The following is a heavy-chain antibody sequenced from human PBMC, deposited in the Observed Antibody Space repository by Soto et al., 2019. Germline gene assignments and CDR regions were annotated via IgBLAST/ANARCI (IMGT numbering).Heavy chain of an antibody. V-gene: IGHV4-34*01. CDR3: ASTLTRDIVVVPAAKAFDI. CDR2: INHSGST. CDR1: GGSFSGYY. D-gene: IGHD2-2*01. J-gene: IGHJ3*02. Sequence: SETLSLTCAVYGGSFSGYYWSWIRQPPGKGLEWIGEINHSGSTNYNPSLKSRVTISVDTSKNQFSLKLSSVTAADTAVYYCASTLTRDIVVVPAAKAFDIWGQGTMVTVSS.